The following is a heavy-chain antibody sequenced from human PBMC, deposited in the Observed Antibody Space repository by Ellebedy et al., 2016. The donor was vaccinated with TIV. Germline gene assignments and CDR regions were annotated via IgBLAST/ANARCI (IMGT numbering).Heavy chain of an antibody. Sequence: GGSLRLSXAASGFSLSNSFMSWIRQAPGKGLEWVSTLTADGRSTYFADSVKGRFTISRDNAKNSLYLQLNSRRDEDTAVYYCARDSPGWSAFDIWGQGTMVTVSS. J-gene: IGHJ3*02. CDR1: GFSLSNSF. CDR2: LTADGRST. V-gene: IGHV3-23*01. CDR3: ARDSPGWSAFDI. D-gene: IGHD3-9*01.